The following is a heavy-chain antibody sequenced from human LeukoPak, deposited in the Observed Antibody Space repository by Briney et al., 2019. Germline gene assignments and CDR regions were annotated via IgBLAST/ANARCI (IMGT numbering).Heavy chain of an antibody. CDR2: ISHDGSDK. D-gene: IGHD5-12*01. Sequence: GGAPGISRGAPGFTLSSFCFPLGRQAPGKGLEWMALISHDGSDKYADSVKGRFTVSRDNSKNTLYLQMNSLRTEDTAVYYCVRYSGYDYFFDYWGQGSLVTVSS. CDR3: VRYSGYDYFFDY. J-gene: IGHJ4*02. CDR1: GFTLSSFC. V-gene: IGHV3-30*03.